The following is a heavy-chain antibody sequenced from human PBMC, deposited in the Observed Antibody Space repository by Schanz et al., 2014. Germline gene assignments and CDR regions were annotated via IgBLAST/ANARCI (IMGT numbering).Heavy chain of an antibody. Sequence: EPLVVESRGGLVHPGGSLRLSCAASGFTFRNNWMHWFRQGPGKGLSWVSRIDGEGTDTRYADSVKGRFTISRDNARNMVFLQMSSPRADDTAVYYCVRDERISSGVWFDPWGQGTLVTVSS. CDR2: IDGEGTDT. D-gene: IGHD3-22*01. CDR3: VRDERISSGVWFDP. V-gene: IGHV3-74*01. J-gene: IGHJ5*02. CDR1: GFTFRNNW.